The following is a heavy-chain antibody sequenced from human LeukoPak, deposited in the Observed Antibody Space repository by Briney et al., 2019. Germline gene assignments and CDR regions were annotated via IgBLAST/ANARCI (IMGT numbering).Heavy chain of an antibody. CDR2: INTSGST. Sequence: PSETLSLTCTVSGGSISSYYWSWIRQPAGKGLEWIGRINTSGSTNYNPSLKSRVTISIDMSNNHFSLTLKSVTAADKAVYYCARDSGPWGVFDPWGQGTLVTVSS. CDR3: ARDSGPWGVFDP. V-gene: IGHV4-4*07. CDR1: GGSISSYY. D-gene: IGHD3-10*01. J-gene: IGHJ5*02.